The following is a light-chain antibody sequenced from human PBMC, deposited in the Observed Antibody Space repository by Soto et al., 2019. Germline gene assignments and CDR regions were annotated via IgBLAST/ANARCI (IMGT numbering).Light chain of an antibody. CDR2: GAS. V-gene: IGKV3-15*01. J-gene: IGKJ1*01. CDR3: HQDNNCPPWT. Sequence: EMVMTQSPATLSVSPGERATLSCRASQSVSSNLAWYQQKPAQAPRLLIYGASTRATGIPARFSGSVSGTEFTLTISSLQAEDFAVYYCHQDNNCPPWTFGQGTKVDIK. CDR1: QSVSSN.